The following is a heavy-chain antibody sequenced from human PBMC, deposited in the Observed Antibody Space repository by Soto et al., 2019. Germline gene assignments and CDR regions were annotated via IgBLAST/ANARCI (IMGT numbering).Heavy chain of an antibody. CDR1: GFTFTSSA. J-gene: IGHJ4*02. V-gene: IGHV1-58*01. Sequence: SVKVSCKASGFTFTSSAVQWVRQARGQRLEWIGWIVVGSGNTSYAQKFQERVTITRDMSTSTAYMELSSLRSEDTAVYYCAADLRYIVGATTPYYFDYWGQGTLVTVSS. CDR2: IVVGSGNT. D-gene: IGHD1-26*01. CDR3: AADLRYIVGATTPYYFDY.